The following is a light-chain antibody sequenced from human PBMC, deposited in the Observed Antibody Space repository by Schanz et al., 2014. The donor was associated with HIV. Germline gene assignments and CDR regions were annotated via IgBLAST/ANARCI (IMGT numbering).Light chain of an antibody. J-gene: IGKJ2*01. Sequence: IQMTQSPSTVSTSVGDRVTITCRASQTIGRLLAWYQQKPGRAPKLLIYQASILETGVPSRFSGSGSGTDFTLTITTLQPEDFATYYCQQCVTYPYTFGQGTKLDIK. CDR3: QQCVTYPYT. V-gene: IGKV1-5*03. CDR1: QTIGRL. CDR2: QAS.